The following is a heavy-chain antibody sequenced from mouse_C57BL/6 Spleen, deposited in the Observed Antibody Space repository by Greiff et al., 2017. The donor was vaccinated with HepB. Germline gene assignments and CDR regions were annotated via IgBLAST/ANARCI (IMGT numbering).Heavy chain of an antibody. V-gene: IGHV5-17*01. CDR3: ARGDYGSSYDDG. D-gene: IGHD1-1*01. CDR1: GFTFSDYG. Sequence: DVKLVESGGGLVKPGGSLKLSCAASGFTFSDYGMHWVRQAPEKGLEWVAYISSGSSTIYYADTVKGRFTISRDNAKNTLFLQMTSLRSEDTAMYYCARGDYGSSYDDGWGQGTTVTVSS. CDR2: ISSGSSTI. J-gene: IGHJ2*01.